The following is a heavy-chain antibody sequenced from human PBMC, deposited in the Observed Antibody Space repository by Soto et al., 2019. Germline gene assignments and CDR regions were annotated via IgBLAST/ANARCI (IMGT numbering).Heavy chain of an antibody. CDR3: ARNNHVQWLDLYGMDV. Sequence: QVQLVQSGAEVKKPGSSVKVSCKASGGTFSSYAISWVRQAPGQGLEWMGGIIPIFGTANYAQKFQGRVTIPADDSTSTAYMELSSLRSEDTAVYYCARNNHVQWLDLYGMDVWGQGTTVTVSS. D-gene: IGHD6-19*01. CDR2: IIPIFGTA. V-gene: IGHV1-69*12. CDR1: GGTFSSYA. J-gene: IGHJ6*02.